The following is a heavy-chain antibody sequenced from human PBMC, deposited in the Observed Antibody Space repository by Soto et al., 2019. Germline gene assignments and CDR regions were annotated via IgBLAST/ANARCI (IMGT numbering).Heavy chain of an antibody. CDR3: ARGSPTTVTTAYYMDV. CDR1: GGFFSGYY. D-gene: IGHD4-4*01. J-gene: IGHJ6*03. V-gene: IGHV4-34*01. CDR2: INHSGGT. Sequence: SETLSLTCAVYGGFFSGYYWSWIRQPPGKGLEWIGEINHSGGTNYNPSLKSRVTISVDTSKNQFSLKLSSVTAADTAVYYCARGSPTTVTTAYYMDVCGKGTTVTVSS.